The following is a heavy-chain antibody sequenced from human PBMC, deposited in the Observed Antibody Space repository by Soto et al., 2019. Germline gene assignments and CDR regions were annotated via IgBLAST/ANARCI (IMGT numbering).Heavy chain of an antibody. D-gene: IGHD2-21*02. CDR2: IRSKANNYAT. CDR1: GFTFSGSA. J-gene: IGHJ4*02. V-gene: IGHV3-73*01. Sequence: PGGSLRLSCAASGFTFSGSAMHWVRQASGKGLEWVGRIRSKANNYATAYAASVKGRFTISRDDSKNTAYLQMNSLKSEDTAVYYCKSYRDDLQNFDYWGQGTLVTVSS. CDR3: KSYRDDLQNFDY.